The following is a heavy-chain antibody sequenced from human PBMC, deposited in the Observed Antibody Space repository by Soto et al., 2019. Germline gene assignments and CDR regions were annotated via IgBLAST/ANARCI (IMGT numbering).Heavy chain of an antibody. Sequence: SQTLSLTCTVSGGSISSGGYYWSWIRQHPGKGLEWIGYIYYSGSTYYNPSLKSRVTISVDTSKNQFSLKLSSVTAADTAVYYCARGYYDSSGYYGGAFDIWGQGTMVTVSS. CDR2: IYYSGST. CDR3: ARGYYDSSGYYGGAFDI. J-gene: IGHJ3*02. D-gene: IGHD3-22*01. V-gene: IGHV4-31*03. CDR1: GGSISSGGYY.